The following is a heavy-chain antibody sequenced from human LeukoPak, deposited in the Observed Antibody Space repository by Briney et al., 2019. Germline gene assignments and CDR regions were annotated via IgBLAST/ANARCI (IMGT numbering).Heavy chain of an antibody. D-gene: IGHD5-18*01. CDR2: ISNSGGST. J-gene: IGHJ4*02. Sequence: PGASLRLSCAASGFTFSSHAMSWVRQAPGKGLEWVSAISNSGGSTHYADSVKGRFTISRDTSKNTLYLQMNSLRAEDTAVYYCAKGGSRGYSYGYLDYWGQGTLVPVSS. V-gene: IGHV3-23*01. CDR3: AKGGSRGYSYGYLDY. CDR1: GFTFSSHA.